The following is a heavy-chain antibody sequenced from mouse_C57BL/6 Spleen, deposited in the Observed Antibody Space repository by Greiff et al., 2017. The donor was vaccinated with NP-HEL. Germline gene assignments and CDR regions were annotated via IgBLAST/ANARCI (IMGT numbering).Heavy chain of an antibody. CDR3: AKHGVSYAMDY. CDR2: IWGGGST. CDR1: GFSLTSYG. J-gene: IGHJ4*01. V-gene: IGHV2-9*01. Sequence: VKVVESGPGLVAPSQSLSITCTVSGFSLTSYGVDWVRQPPGKGLEWLGVIWGGGSTNYNSALMSRPSIRKDTPKSQDFVKMNSLQADDTAMYYCAKHGVSYAMDYWGQGTTETVSS.